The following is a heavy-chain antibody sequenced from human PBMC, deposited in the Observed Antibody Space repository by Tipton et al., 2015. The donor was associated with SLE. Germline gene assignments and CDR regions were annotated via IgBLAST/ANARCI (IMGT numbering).Heavy chain of an antibody. CDR1: GYTFTGYY. D-gene: IGHD6-6*01. Sequence: QVQLVQSGAEVKKPGASVKVSCKASGYTFTGYYMHWVRQAPGQGLEWMGWINPNSGGTRYAQKFQGRVTMTRDTSISTAYMELSRLRSDDTAVYYCAREEGQEQLVDYWGQGTLVTVSS. V-gene: IGHV1-2*02. CDR3: AREEGQEQLVDY. J-gene: IGHJ4*02. CDR2: INPNSGGT.